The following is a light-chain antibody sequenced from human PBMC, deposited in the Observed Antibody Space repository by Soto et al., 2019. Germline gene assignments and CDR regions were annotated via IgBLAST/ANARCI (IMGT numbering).Light chain of an antibody. CDR3: QQSYSTPRT. CDR1: QSISSY. Sequence: DIQMTQSPSSLSASVGDRFTSTCRASQSISSYLNWYQQKPGKAPKLLIYAASSLQSGVPSRFSGSGSGTDFTLTISSLQPEDFATYYCQQSYSTPRTFGQGTKVDIK. J-gene: IGKJ1*01. CDR2: AAS. V-gene: IGKV1-39*01.